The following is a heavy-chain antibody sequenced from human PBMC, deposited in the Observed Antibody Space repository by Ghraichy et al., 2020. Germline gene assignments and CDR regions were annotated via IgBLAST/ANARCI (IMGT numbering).Heavy chain of an antibody. J-gene: IGHJ3*02. CDR3: AKRHSLGGIDACDI. V-gene: IGHV3-23*01. CDR1: GFTFSNYA. CDR2: ISGSGGST. Sequence: SLRLSFAASGFTFSNYAMSWVRQAPGKGLEWVSAISGSGGSTYYADSVKGRFTISRDNSKNTLYLQMNSLRAEDTAVYYCAKRHSLGGIDACDIWGPGTMVTISS. D-gene: IGHD1-26*01.